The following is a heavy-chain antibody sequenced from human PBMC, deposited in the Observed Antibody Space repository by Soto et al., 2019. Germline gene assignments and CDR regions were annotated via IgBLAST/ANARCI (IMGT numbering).Heavy chain of an antibody. CDR3: XXXXXXXXXXXTLDY. CDR1: GFTFSSYA. J-gene: IGHJ4*02. CDR2: ISGGTSST. Sequence: EVQLLESGGGLVQPGGSLRLSCAASGFTFSSYAMSWVRQAPGKGLEWVSAISGGTSSTYYADSVKGRFTISRDNSKXXXXXXXXXXXXXXXXXXXXXXXXXXXXXXXTLDYWGQGTLVTVSS. V-gene: IGHV3-23*01.